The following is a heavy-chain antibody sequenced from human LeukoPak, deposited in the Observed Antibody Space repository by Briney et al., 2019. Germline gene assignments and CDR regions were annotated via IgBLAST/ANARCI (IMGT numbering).Heavy chain of an antibody. D-gene: IGHD3-22*01. CDR2: ISAYNGNT. CDR3: ARDSYYYDSSGYYVFDY. CDR1: GYTFTSYG. J-gene: IGHJ4*02. Sequence: ASVKVSCKASGYTFTSYGISWVRQAPGQGLEWRGWISAYNGNTNYAQKLQGRVTMTTDTSTSTAYMELRSLRSDDTAVYYCARDSYYYDSSGYYVFDYWGQGTLVTVSS. V-gene: IGHV1-18*01.